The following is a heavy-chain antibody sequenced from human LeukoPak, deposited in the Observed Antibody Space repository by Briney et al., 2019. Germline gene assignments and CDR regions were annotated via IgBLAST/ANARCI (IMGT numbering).Heavy chain of an antibody. CDR2: ISYAGGSR. V-gene: IGHV3-23*01. CDR1: GFTFTTSD. J-gene: IGHJ4*02. D-gene: IGHD3-16*01. CDR3: AKGGRATDS. Sequence: GGSLRLSCAASGFTFTTSDMARVRQAPGKGLEWVSTISYAGGSRYYADSVKGRFTISRDNFKDILYLQMNSLRADDTAVYYCAKGGRATDSWGQGTLVTVSS.